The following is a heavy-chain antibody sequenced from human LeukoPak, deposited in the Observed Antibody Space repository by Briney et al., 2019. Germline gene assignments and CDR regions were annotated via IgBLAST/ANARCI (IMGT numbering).Heavy chain of an antibody. CDR3: AKDRDVTVTYYFDY. D-gene: IGHD4-17*01. CDR1: GFTFSSYG. CDR2: IWYDGSNK. V-gene: IGHV3-33*06. Sequence: GRSLRLSCAASGFTFSSYGMHWVLQAPDKGLEWLAVIWYDGSNKYYADSVKGRFTISRDNSKNTLYLQMNSLRVEDTAVYYCAKDRDVTVTYYFDYWGQGTLVTVSS. J-gene: IGHJ4*02.